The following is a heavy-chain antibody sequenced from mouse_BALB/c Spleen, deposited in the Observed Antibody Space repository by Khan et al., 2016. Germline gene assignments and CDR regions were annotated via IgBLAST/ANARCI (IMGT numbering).Heavy chain of an antibody. CDR2: IRSKSNNYAT. CDR3: VSPSTMITTWFAY. J-gene: IGHJ3*01. D-gene: IGHD2-4*01. V-gene: IGHV10-1*02. CDR1: GFTFNTYA. Sequence: EVQLVESGGGLVQPKGSLKLSCAASGFTFNTYAMNWVRQAPGKGLEWVARIRSKSNNYATYYADSVTDRFTISRDDSQSMLYLQMSNLKTEDTAMYYCVSPSTMITTWFAYWGQGTLVTVSA.